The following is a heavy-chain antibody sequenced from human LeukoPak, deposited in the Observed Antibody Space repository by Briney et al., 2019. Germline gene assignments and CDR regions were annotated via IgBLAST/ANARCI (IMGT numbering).Heavy chain of an antibody. Sequence: AAVKVSCKASGYTFTGYYMHWVRQAPGQGLEWMGWINPTSGGTNYAQKFQGRVTMTRDTSISTAYMELSRLRSDDTAVYYCASLSVWSLSVYSSGWYRHGMDVWGQGTTATVSS. CDR3: ASLSVWSLSVYSSGWYRHGMDV. CDR1: GYTFTGYY. D-gene: IGHD6-19*01. V-gene: IGHV1-2*02. J-gene: IGHJ6*02. CDR2: INPTSGGT.